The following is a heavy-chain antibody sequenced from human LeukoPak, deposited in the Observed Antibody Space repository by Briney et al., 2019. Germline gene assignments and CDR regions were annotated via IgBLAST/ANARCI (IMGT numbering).Heavy chain of an antibody. CDR3: ARLGYSSSGGNWFDP. D-gene: IGHD6-13*01. Sequence: SETLSLTCTVSGSSISSYYWSWLRQPPGKGLEWIGYIYYSGSTNYNPSLKSRVTISVDTSKNQFSLKLRSVTAADTAVYYCARLGYSSSGGNWFDPWGQGTLVTVSS. CDR1: GSSISSYY. CDR2: IYYSGST. V-gene: IGHV4-59*01. J-gene: IGHJ5*02.